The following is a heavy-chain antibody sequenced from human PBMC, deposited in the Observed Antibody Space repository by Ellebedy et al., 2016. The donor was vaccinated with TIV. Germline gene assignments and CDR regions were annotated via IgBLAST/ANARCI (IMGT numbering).Heavy chain of an antibody. CDR3: AKDPHSYYYDSSGYYDS. V-gene: IGHV3-23*01. CDR1: GFTFNSHA. Sequence: GESLKISCAASGFTFNSHAMSWVRQTPPKGLEWVSAISTSGGRTYYADSVKGRFNVSRDNSKNMVYLQLNSLTAEDTAVYYCAKDPHSYYYDSSGYYDSWGQGTLVTVSS. CDR2: ISTSGGRT. D-gene: IGHD3-22*01. J-gene: IGHJ5*01.